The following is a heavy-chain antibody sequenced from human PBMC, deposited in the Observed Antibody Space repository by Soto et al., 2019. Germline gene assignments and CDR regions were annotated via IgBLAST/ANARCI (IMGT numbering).Heavy chain of an antibody. CDR1: GGSISSSNW. V-gene: IGHV4-4*02. CDR2: IYHSGST. D-gene: IGHD5-12*01. Sequence: QVQLQESGPGLVKPSGTLSLTCAVSGGSISSSNWWSWVRQPPGKGLEWIGEIYHSGSTNYNPSRQTRVTLALAKSKNQFSRKLSSVTAADTAVYYCACRHLANSGYWGQGTLVTVSS. CDR3: ACRHLANSGY. J-gene: IGHJ4*02.